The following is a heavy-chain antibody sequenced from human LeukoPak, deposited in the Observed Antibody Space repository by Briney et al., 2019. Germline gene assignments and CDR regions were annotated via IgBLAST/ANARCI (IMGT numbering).Heavy chain of an antibody. V-gene: IGHV4-4*02. CDR2: IYHSGST. Sequence: PSGTLSLTCAVSGGSISSSNWWSWVRQPPGKGLEWIGEIYHSGSTDYNPSLKSRVTISLDKSKNQFSLNLSSVTAADTAVYYCARDYSSGPTRRFDPWGQGTLVTVSS. J-gene: IGHJ5*02. CDR1: GGSISSSNW. CDR3: ARDYSSGPTRRFDP. D-gene: IGHD2-15*01.